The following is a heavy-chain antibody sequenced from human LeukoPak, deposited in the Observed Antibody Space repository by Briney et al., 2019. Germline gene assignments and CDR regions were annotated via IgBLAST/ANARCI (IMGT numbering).Heavy chain of an antibody. V-gene: IGHV4-59*01. CDR2: IYYSGST. D-gene: IGHD4-17*01. CDR1: GGSISSYY. J-gene: IGHJ4*02. CDR3: ARDPTTVTSLPYYFDD. Sequence: PSETLSLTCSVSGGSISSYYWSWIRQTPRKGLEWIGYIYYSGSTDYNPSLKSRATISVDTSKNQFSLKLSSLTAADTAVYYCARDPTTVTSLPYYFDDWGQGTLVTVSS.